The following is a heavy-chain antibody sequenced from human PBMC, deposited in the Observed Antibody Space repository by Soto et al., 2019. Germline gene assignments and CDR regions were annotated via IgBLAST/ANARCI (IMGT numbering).Heavy chain of an antibody. CDR3: AKKEWYSSGWYVLDY. CDR1: GFTFSSSA. D-gene: IGHD6-19*01. J-gene: IGHJ4*02. CDR2: ISGSGGGNT. Sequence: GGSLRLSCAASGFTFSSSAMSWVRQAPGKGLEWVSAISGSGGGNTYYADSVKGRFTISRDDSKNTLYLQMNSLRAEDTAVYYCAKKEWYSSGWYVLDYWGQGTLVTVSS. V-gene: IGHV3-23*01.